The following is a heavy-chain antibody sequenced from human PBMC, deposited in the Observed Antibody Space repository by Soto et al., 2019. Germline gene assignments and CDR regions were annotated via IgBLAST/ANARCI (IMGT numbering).Heavy chain of an antibody. CDR3: ARSPLIAAAGSNYYYGMDV. D-gene: IGHD6-13*01. V-gene: IGHV4-31*03. CDR2: IYYSGST. Sequence: QVQLQESGPGLVKPSQTLSLTCTVSGGSISSGGYYWSWIRQHPGKGLEWIGYIYYSGSTYYNPSLRSRVTRSVDTSKTQFSLKLSSVTAADTAVYYCARSPLIAAAGSNYYYGMDVWGQGTTVTVSS. CDR1: GGSISSGGYY. J-gene: IGHJ6*02.